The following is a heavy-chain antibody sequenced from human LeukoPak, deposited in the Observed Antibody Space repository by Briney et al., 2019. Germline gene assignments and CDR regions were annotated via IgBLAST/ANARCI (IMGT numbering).Heavy chain of an antibody. CDR1: GYSFTNYY. CDR3: ARDRDYGGNSIYFDY. V-gene: IGHV1-46*01. Sequence: ASVKVSCKASGYSFTNYYIHWVRQAPGHGLEWMGIINPRSGSTTYAQKLQGRVTMTRDTSTSTVYMELSSLRSEDTAVYYCARDRDYGGNSIYFDYWGQGTLVTVSS. CDR2: INPRSGST. D-gene: IGHD4-23*01. J-gene: IGHJ4*02.